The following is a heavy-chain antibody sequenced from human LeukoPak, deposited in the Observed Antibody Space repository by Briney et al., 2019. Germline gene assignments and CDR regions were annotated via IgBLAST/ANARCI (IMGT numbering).Heavy chain of an antibody. V-gene: IGHV3-30*18. CDR3: AKDRFGENHPFDY. Sequence: GRPLRLSCAASGFTFSSYGMHWVRQAPGKGLEWVAVISYDGSNKYYADSVKGRFTISRDNSKNTLHLQMNSLRPEDMAVYYCAKDRFGENHPFDYWGQGNRVTVSS. CDR1: GFTFSSYG. CDR2: ISYDGSNK. D-gene: IGHD3-10*01. J-gene: IGHJ4*02.